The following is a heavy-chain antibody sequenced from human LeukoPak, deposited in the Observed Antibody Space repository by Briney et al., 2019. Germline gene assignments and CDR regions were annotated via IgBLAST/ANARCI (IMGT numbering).Heavy chain of an antibody. D-gene: IGHD2-2*02. J-gene: IGHJ4*02. CDR3: ARRYTASPGERFDY. V-gene: IGHV4-59*08. CDR1: GGSISNYY. CDR2: IYDSGST. Sequence: SETLSLTCTVSGGSISNYYWTWIRQPPGKGLEWIGYIYDSGSTKYNPSLSSRVTISLDTSKNQFSLMLRSLTAADTAVYYCARRYTASPGERFDYWGQGTLVTVSS.